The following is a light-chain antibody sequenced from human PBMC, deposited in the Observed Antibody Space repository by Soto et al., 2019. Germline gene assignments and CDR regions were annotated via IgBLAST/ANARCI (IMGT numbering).Light chain of an antibody. Sequence: DIVMTQSPDSLAVSLGERATINCKSSRNVLYSSNNKNYLAWYQQKPGQPPKLLIYWASTRESGVPDRFSGSGSETDFTLTISSLQAEDVAVYYCHQYHILPWTFGQGTKVEIK. CDR1: RNVLYSSNNKNY. CDR3: HQYHILPWT. CDR2: WAS. V-gene: IGKV4-1*01. J-gene: IGKJ1*01.